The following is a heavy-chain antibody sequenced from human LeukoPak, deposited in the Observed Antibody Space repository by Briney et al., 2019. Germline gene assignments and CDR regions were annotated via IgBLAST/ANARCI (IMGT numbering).Heavy chain of an antibody. D-gene: IGHD4-17*01. Sequence: SVKVSCKASGGTFSSYAISWVRQAPGQGLKWLGGIIPIFGTANYAQKFQGRVTITTDESTSTAYMELSSLRSEDTAVYYCAREGYYGDYTDWFDPWGQGTLVTVSS. CDR1: GGTFSSYA. CDR2: IIPIFGTA. V-gene: IGHV1-69*05. CDR3: AREGYYGDYTDWFDP. J-gene: IGHJ5*02.